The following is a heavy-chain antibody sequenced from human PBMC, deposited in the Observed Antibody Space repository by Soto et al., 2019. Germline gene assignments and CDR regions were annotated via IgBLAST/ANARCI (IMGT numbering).Heavy chain of an antibody. CDR2: INPNSGGT. J-gene: IGHJ6*02. Sequence: GDSVKVSCKASGYTFTGYYMHWVRQAPGQGLEWMGWINPNSGGTNYAQKFQGWVTMTRDTSISTAYMELSRLRSDDTAVYYCARDVSLRGYDILTFYYNYYYSYCMDVWGQGTTVTV. CDR1: GYTFTGYY. V-gene: IGHV1-2*04. D-gene: IGHD3-9*01. CDR3: ARDVSLRGYDILTFYYNYYYSYCMDV.